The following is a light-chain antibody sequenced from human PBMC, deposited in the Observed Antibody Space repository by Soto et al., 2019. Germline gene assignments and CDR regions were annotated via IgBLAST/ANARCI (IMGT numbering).Light chain of an antibody. J-gene: IGKJ1*01. CDR2: GAS. Sequence: DIVLTQSPGTLSLSPGERATLSCRASQSVGSIYLAWYQQKPGQAPRLLIHGASNRASGVPARFSGSGSGTDFTLTISRLEPEDFAVYYCQQYGGSPRTFGQVTNVDIK. CDR3: QQYGGSPRT. V-gene: IGKV3-20*01. CDR1: QSVGSIY.